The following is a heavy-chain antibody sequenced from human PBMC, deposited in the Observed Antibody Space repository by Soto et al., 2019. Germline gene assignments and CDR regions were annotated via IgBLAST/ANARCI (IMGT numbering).Heavy chain of an antibody. V-gene: IGHV3-30*18. CDR3: AKVGYCSGGNCLSGNDAFDI. J-gene: IGHJ3*02. Sequence: GGSLRLSCAASGSTFSSYGMHWVRQAPGKGLEWVAVISYDGSNKYYADSVKGRFTISRDNSKNTLYLQMNSLRAEDTAVYYCAKVGYCSGGNCLSGNDAFDIWGQGTMVTVSS. D-gene: IGHD2-15*01. CDR2: ISYDGSNK. CDR1: GSTFSSYG.